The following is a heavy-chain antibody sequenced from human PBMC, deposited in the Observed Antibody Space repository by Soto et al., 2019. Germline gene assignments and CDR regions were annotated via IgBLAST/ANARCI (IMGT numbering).Heavy chain of an antibody. CDR2: ISSSSYI. Sequence: GGSLRLSCAASGFTFSSYSMNWVRQAPGKGLEWVSSISSSSYIYYADSVKGRFTISRDNAKNSLYLQMNSLRAEDIAVYYCARDLGLGVVVVATYFDYWGQGTLVTVS. V-gene: IGHV3-21*01. J-gene: IGHJ4*02. CDR1: GFTFSSYS. D-gene: IGHD2-15*01. CDR3: ARDLGLGVVVVATYFDY.